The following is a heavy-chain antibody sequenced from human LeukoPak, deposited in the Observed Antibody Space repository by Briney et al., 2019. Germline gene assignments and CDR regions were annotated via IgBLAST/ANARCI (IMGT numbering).Heavy chain of an antibody. CDR1: GGSISSYY. V-gene: IGHV4-59*06. Sequence: PSETLSLTCTVSGGSISSYYWSWVRQPPGKGLEWIGYIYYSGSTYYNPSLKSRVTISVDTSKNQFSLKLSSVTAADTAVYYCAREMRRGVAAAGTPDYWGQGTLVTVSS. J-gene: IGHJ4*02. CDR2: IYYSGST. D-gene: IGHD6-13*01. CDR3: AREMRRGVAAAGTPDY.